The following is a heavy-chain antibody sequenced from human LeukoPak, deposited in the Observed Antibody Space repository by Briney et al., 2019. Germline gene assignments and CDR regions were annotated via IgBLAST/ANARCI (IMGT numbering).Heavy chain of an antibody. V-gene: IGHV1-69*05. Sequence: SVKVSCKASGSTFSSYAISWVRQAPGQGLAWMGGIIPIFGTANYAQKFQGRVTITTDESTSTAYMEVSSLRSEDTAVYYCGRKAGDCGGGSCYSINYWGQGTLVTVSS. CDR1: GSTFSSYA. J-gene: IGHJ4*02. CDR3: GRKAGDCGGGSCYSINY. D-gene: IGHD2-15*01. CDR2: IIPIFGTA.